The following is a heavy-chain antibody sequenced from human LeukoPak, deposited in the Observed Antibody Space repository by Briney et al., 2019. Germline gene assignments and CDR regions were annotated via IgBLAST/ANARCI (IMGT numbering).Heavy chain of an antibody. J-gene: IGHJ4*02. CDR2: TYYRSKWYN. V-gene: IGHV6-1*01. CDR3: ARLVVKPKIAVAGHFYY. D-gene: IGHD6-19*01. CDR1: GDSVSSNSAA. Sequence: SQTLSLTCAISGDSVSSNSAAWNWLSQSPSRDLERHGRTYYRSKWYNDYAVSVKSRITINPDTSKNQFPLQLNSVTPEDTAVYYCARLVVKPKIAVAGHFYYWGQGTLVTVSS.